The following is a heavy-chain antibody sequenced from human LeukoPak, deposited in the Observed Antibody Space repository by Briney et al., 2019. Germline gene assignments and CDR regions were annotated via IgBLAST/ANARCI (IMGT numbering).Heavy chain of an antibody. CDR2: INPNSGGT. J-gene: IGHJ6*02. D-gene: IGHD6-19*01. V-gene: IGHV1-2*04. CDR3: AREGIAVAGNGMDV. CDR1: GYTFTGYY. Sequence: ASVKVSCKASGYTFTGYYMHWVRQAPGQGLEWMGWINPNSGGTNYAQKFQGWVTMTRDTSISTAYMELSRLRSDDTAVYYCAREGIAVAGNGMDVWGQGTTVTVSS.